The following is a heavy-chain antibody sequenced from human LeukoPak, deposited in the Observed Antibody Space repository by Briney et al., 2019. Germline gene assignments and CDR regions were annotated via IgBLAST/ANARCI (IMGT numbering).Heavy chain of an antibody. CDR3: ARQQNYYDGSGYYYVWFDP. Sequence: PSETLTLTCAVSGGFITGYHWTWLRQRPGKGLEWIGFSYYTGSTDYNPSFKGRVTISIGTSKNQFSLNLYSVTAADTAVYFCARQQNYYDGSGYYYVWFDPWGQGTLVTVSS. CDR1: GGFITGYH. D-gene: IGHD3-22*01. V-gene: IGHV4-59*01. CDR2: SYYTGST. J-gene: IGHJ5*02.